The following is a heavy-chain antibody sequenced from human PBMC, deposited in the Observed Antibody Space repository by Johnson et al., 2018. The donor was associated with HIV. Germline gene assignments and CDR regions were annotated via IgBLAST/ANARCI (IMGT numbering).Heavy chain of an antibody. CDR3: TTPGIYYDILTGYYKAVEGDDAFDI. V-gene: IGHV3-30*02. CDR1: GFTFSSYG. J-gene: IGHJ3*02. Sequence: VQLVESGGGVVQPGGSLRLSCATSGFTFSSYGMHWVRQAPGKGLEWVAFIRYDGFNKYFAVSVKGRFTISRDNSKNTLYLQMNSLKTEDTAVYYCTTPGIYYDILTGYYKAVEGDDAFDIWGQGTIVTVSS. CDR2: IRYDGFNK. D-gene: IGHD3-9*01.